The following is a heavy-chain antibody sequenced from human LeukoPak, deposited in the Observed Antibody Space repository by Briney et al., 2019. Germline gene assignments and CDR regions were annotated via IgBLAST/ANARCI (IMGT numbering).Heavy chain of an antibody. CDR2: INPSGGST. V-gene: IGHV1-46*01. CDR3: ARVSKPYGSGSYPAYYFDY. Sequence: ASVKVSCKASGYTFTSYYMHWVRQAPGQGLEWMGIINPSGGSTSYAQKFQGRVTMTRDTSTSTVYMELSSLRSEDTAVYYCARVSKPYGSGSYPAYYFDYWGQGTPVTVSS. J-gene: IGHJ4*02. CDR1: GYTFTSYY. D-gene: IGHD3-10*01.